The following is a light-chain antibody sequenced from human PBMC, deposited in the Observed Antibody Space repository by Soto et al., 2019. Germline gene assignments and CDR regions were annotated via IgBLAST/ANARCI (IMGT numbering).Light chain of an antibody. V-gene: IGLV2-8*01. J-gene: IGLJ1*01. CDR3: SSYADSNSYV. Sequence: QSVLTQPPSASGSPGQSVTISCTGTSSDVGGYNYVYWYQQHPGKAPKLMIYEVTKRPSGVPDRFSDSKSGNTASLTVSGLQAEDEADYYCSSYADSNSYVFGTGTKVTVL. CDR1: SSDVGGYNY. CDR2: EVT.